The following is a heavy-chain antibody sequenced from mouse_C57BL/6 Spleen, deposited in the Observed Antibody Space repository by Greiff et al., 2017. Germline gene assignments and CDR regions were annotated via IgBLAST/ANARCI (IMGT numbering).Heavy chain of an antibody. V-gene: IGHV1-81*01. CDR2: IYPRSGNT. CDR1: GYTFTSYG. J-gene: IGHJ2*01. CDR3: ARSETSSGSYFDY. D-gene: IGHD3-2*02. Sequence: VKLVESGAELARPGASVKLSCKASGYTFTSYGISWVKQRTGQGLEWIGEIYPRSGNTYYNEKFKGKATLTADKSSSTAYMELRSLTSEDSAVYFCARSETSSGSYFDYWGQGTTLTVSS.